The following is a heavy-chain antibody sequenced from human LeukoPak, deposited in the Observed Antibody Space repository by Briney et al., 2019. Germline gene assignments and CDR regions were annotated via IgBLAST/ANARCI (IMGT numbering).Heavy chain of an antibody. V-gene: IGHV3-74*01. CDR1: GFTFSSYW. CDR2: INSDESST. Sequence: GGSLRLSCAASGFTFSSYWMHWVRQAPGKGLVWVSRINSDESSTSYADSVKGRFTISRDNAKNTLYLQMNSLRAEDTAVYYCARDSSGYYPTDYWGQGTLVTVSS. D-gene: IGHD3-22*01. J-gene: IGHJ4*02. CDR3: ARDSSGYYPTDY.